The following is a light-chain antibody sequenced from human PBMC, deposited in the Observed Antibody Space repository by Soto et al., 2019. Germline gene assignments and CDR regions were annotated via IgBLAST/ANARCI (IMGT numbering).Light chain of an antibody. V-gene: IGLV2-14*01. CDR2: EVS. J-gene: IGLJ3*02. CDR1: SSDVGGYNY. CDR3: SSYTSSSTWV. Sequence: QSALTQPASVSGSPGQSITISCTGTSSDVGGYNYVSWFQQHPGKAPKLMIYEVSNRPSGVSDRFSGCKSGNTASLTISGLQAEGEADYYCSSYTSSSTWVFGGGTKVTVL.